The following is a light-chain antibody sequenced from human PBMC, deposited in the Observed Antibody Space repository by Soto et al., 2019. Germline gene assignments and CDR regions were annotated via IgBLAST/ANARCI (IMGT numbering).Light chain of an antibody. CDR1: QSVSSSY. Sequence: EIVLTQSPGTLSLSPGERATLSCRASQSVSSSYLAWYQQKPGQAPRLLIYGASSRATGIPDRFSGSGSGTDXXXXXXRLEPEDFAVYYCQQYGSSAWTFGQGTKVEIK. CDR3: QQYGSSAWT. CDR2: GAS. V-gene: IGKV3-20*01. J-gene: IGKJ1*01.